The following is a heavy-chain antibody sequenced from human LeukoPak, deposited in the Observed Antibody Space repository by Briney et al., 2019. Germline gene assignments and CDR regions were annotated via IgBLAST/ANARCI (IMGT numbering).Heavy chain of an antibody. CDR3: ASSGSSTSCYGY. V-gene: IGHV4-34*01. D-gene: IGHD2-2*01. Sequence: PSETLSLTCAVYGGSFSGYYWSWIRQPPGKGLEWIGEINHSGSTNYNPSLKSRVTISVDTSKNQFSLKLSSVTAADTAVYYCASSGSSTSCYGYWGQGTLVTVSS. CDR2: INHSGST. J-gene: IGHJ4*02. CDR1: GGSFSGYY.